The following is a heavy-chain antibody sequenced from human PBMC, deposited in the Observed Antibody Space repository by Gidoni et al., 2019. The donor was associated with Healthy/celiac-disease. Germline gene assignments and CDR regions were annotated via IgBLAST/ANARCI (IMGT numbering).Heavy chain of an antibody. CDR3: ARDKVDGDYVSVWFDP. Sequence: QVQLVQSGAEVKKPGASVKVSCKASGYTFTSYAMHWVRQAPGQRLEWMGWINAGNGNTKYSQKFQGRVTITRDTSASTAYMELSSLRADDTAVYYCARDKVDGDYVSVWFDPWGQGTLVTVSS. CDR2: INAGNGNT. V-gene: IGHV1-3*01. D-gene: IGHD4-17*01. CDR1: GYTFTSYA. J-gene: IGHJ5*02.